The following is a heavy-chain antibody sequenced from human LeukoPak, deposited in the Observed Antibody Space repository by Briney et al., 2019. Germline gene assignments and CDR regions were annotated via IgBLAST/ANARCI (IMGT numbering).Heavy chain of an antibody. CDR1: GYTFTGYY. D-gene: IGHD5-24*01. Sequence: ASVKVSCKASGYTFTGYYMHWVRQAPGQGLEWMGWINPNSGGTNYAQKFQGRVTMTRDTSISTAYMELSRLRSDDTAVYYCATHLQHDGYIQFDYWGQGTLVTVSS. CDR3: ATHLQHDGYIQFDY. J-gene: IGHJ4*02. V-gene: IGHV1-2*02. CDR2: INPNSGGT.